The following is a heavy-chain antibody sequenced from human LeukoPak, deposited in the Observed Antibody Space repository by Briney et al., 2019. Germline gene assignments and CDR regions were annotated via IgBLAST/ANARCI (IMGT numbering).Heavy chain of an antibody. J-gene: IGHJ5*02. Sequence: PVKVSCKASGGTFSSYAISWVRQSPGQQLEWMGGIIPIFVTANYAQKFQGRVTITADESTSTAYMELSSLRSEDTAVYYCARVVESELLWFGELFKAPHNWFDPWGQGTLVTVSS. D-gene: IGHD3-10*01. V-gene: IGHV1-69*13. CDR1: GGTFSSYA. CDR2: IIPIFVTA. CDR3: ARVVESELLWFGELFKAPHNWFDP.